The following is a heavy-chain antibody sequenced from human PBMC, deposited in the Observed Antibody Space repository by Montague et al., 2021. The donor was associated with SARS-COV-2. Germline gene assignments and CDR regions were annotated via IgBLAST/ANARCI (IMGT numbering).Heavy chain of an antibody. CDR1: GGSISSSSYY. CDR3: ARQGDQLLLEYWFDP. V-gene: IGHV4-39*01. J-gene: IGHJ5*02. Sequence: SETLSLTCTVSGGSISSSSYYWGWIRQPPGKGLEWIGSIYYSGSTYYNPSLKSRVTISVDTSKNQLSLKLSSVTAADMAVYYCARQGDQLLLEYWFDPWGQGTLVTVSS. CDR2: IYYSGST. D-gene: IGHD2-2*01.